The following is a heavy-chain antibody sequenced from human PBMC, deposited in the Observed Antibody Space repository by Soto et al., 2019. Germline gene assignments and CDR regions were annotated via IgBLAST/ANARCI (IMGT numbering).Heavy chain of an antibody. D-gene: IGHD6-6*01. CDR3: ARVGSSSAHYGMDL. J-gene: IGHJ6*02. CDR2: IRNKANSYTT. CDR1: GFTFSDHY. Sequence: GGSLRLSCAASGFTFSDHYMDWVRQPPGKGLEWVGRIRNKANSYTTEYAASVKGRFIISGDASENSLSLQMNNLKTEDTALYYCARVGSSSAHYGMDLWGQGTTVTVSS. V-gene: IGHV3-72*01.